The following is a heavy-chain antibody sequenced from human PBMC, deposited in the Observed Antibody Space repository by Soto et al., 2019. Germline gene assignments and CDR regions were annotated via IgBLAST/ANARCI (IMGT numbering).Heavy chain of an antibody. V-gene: IGHV3-66*04. J-gene: IGHJ4*02. CDR2: IYSGGST. Sequence: EVQLVESGGGLVHPGGSLRLSCAASGVTVSSNYMRWGRQAPGKGLEWVSVIYSGGSTYYADSVKGRFNISRDNSKNTLHLQMNSLRAEDTAVYYCARHGYNYGGGYFDYWGQGTLVTVSS. CDR3: ARHGYNYGGGYFDY. D-gene: IGHD5-18*01. CDR1: GVTVSSNY.